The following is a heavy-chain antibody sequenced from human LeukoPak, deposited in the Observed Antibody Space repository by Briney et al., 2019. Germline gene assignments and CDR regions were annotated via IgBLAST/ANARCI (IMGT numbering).Heavy chain of an antibody. D-gene: IGHD6-6*01. Sequence: ASVKVSCKASGYTFTSYGISWVRQAPGQGLEWMGWISAYNGNTNYAQKLQGRVTMTTDTSTSTAYMELRSLRSDDTVVYYCARDTGSIAARLGSLRNTRTDYWGQGTLVTVSS. J-gene: IGHJ4*02. CDR2: ISAYNGNT. V-gene: IGHV1-18*01. CDR3: ARDTGSIAARLGSLRNTRTDY. CDR1: GYTFTSYG.